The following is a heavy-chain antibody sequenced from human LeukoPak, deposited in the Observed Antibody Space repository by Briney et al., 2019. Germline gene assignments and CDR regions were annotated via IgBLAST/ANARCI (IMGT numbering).Heavy chain of an antibody. Sequence: AGGSLRLSCTASGFTFSAYAMMRVRQAPGKGPEWVSAIRGGGGSAFYADSVKGRFTISRDNSKYTLFLQVNSLRAGDTAVYYCARGRSGGLDFWGQGTLVTVSS. V-gene: IGHV3-23*01. CDR1: GFTFSAYA. CDR3: ARGRSGGLDF. CDR2: IRGGGGSA. J-gene: IGHJ4*02. D-gene: IGHD2-8*02.